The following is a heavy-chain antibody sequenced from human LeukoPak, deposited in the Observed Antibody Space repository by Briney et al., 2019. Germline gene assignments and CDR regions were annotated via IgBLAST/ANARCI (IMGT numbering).Heavy chain of an antibody. CDR2: IYYSGST. V-gene: IGHV4-59*01. Sequence: SETLSLTCTVSGGSISSYYWSWIRQPPGKGLEWIGYIYYSGSTNYNPSLKSRVTISVDTSKNRFSLRLNSVTAADTAVYYCARSRAFNSGAFDPWGQGSLVTVSS. CDR3: ARSRAFNSGAFDP. J-gene: IGHJ5*02. CDR1: GGSISSYY. D-gene: IGHD1-26*01.